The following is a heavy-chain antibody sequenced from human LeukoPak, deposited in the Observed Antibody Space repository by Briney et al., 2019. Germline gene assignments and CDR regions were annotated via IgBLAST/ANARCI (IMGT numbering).Heavy chain of an antibody. V-gene: IGHV3-7*04. D-gene: IGHD3-16*01. CDR3: ARESLLGGIDY. CDR2: TKEDGSEG. CDR1: GFTFSSYW. Sequence: GGSLRLSCAVSGFTFSSYWMTWVRQAPGKGLEWVATTKEDGSEGYYVDSVKGRFTISRDNAKSSLYLQMNSLRVEDTSVYYCARESLLGGIDYWGQGTLVTVSS. J-gene: IGHJ4*02.